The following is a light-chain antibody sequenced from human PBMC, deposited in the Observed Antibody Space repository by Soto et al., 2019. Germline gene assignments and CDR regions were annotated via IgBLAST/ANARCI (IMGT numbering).Light chain of an antibody. CDR1: QSVNSN. CDR3: QQYNNWART. CDR2: GTS. Sequence: TLSLSPGERATLSCRASQSVNSNLAWYQQKAGQAPRLLIYGTSTRAAGIPARFSGSGSGTDFTLTISSLQFEDFAVYYCQQYNNWARTFGQGTKVDI. V-gene: IGKV3-15*01. J-gene: IGKJ1*01.